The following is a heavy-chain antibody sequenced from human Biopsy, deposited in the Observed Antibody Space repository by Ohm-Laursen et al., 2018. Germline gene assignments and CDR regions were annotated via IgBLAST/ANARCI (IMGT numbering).Heavy chain of an antibody. V-gene: IGHV4-4*07. Sequence: SETLSLTCTVSGASITGYFWTWVRQPAGQGLEWIGHIYTIGDTTYNPSLESRGTMSLDTSKNQFSLKMTSLTAADTAVYFCAREDEGLLRALDLWGQGTMVTVSS. CDR2: IYTIGDT. CDR3: AREDEGLLRALDL. J-gene: IGHJ3*01. D-gene: IGHD3-3*01. CDR1: GASITGYF.